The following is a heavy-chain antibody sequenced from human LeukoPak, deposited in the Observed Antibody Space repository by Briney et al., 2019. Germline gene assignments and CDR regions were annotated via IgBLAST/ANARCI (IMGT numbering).Heavy chain of an antibody. CDR2: ISGGGGTT. CDR1: GFTFSSDA. CDR3: VGDNYGLGSLDY. J-gene: IGHJ4*02. V-gene: IGHV3-23*01. Sequence: GGSLRLSCAGSGFTFSSDAMSWVRQAPGKGLEWVSVISGGGGTTYYSDSVKGRFTISRDNSKNTLYLQMNSLRAEDTAVYYCVGDNYGLGSLDYWGQGTLVTVSS. D-gene: IGHD3-10*01.